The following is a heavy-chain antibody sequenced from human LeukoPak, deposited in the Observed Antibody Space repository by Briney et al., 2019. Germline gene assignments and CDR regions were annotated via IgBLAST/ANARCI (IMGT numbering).Heavy chain of an antibody. CDR1: GFTFSSYG. J-gene: IGHJ6*02. CDR2: ISYDGSNK. Sequence: GGSLRLSCAASGFTFSSYGMHWVRQAPGKGLEWVAVISYDGSNKYYADSVKGRFTISRDNSKNTLYLQMNSLRAEDTAVYYCAKDQRWGMVRGVDYYYYGMDVWGQGTTVTVSS. D-gene: IGHD3-10*01. V-gene: IGHV3-30*18. CDR3: AKDQRWGMVRGVDYYYYGMDV.